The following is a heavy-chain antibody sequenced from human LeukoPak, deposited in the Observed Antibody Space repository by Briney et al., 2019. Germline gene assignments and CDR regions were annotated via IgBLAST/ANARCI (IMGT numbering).Heavy chain of an antibody. J-gene: IGHJ4*02. CDR1: GFTFSSYS. Sequence: PGGSLRLSCAASGFTFSSYSMNWVRQAPGKGLEWVSSISSSSSYIYYADSVKGRFTISRDNAKNSLYLQMNSLRAEDTAVYYCARDPSYGYYFDYWGQGTLVTVSS. CDR2: ISSSSSYI. V-gene: IGHV3-21*01. CDR3: ARDPSYGYYFDY. D-gene: IGHD5-18*01.